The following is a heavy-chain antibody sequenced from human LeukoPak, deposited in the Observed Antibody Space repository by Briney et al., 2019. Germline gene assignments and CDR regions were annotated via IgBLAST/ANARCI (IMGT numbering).Heavy chain of an antibody. CDR1: GFTFSSYW. Sequence: GGSLRLSCAASGFTFSSYWMSWVRQAPGKGLEWVANIKQDGSEKNYVDSVKGRFTVSRDNAKNSLSLQMNRLRAEDTAVYYCARNSGYCSGGSCPMPSYYYYYYMDVWGKGTTVTVSS. D-gene: IGHD2-15*01. V-gene: IGHV3-7*03. CDR3: ARNSGYCSGGSCPMPSYYYYYYMDV. J-gene: IGHJ6*03. CDR2: IKQDGSEK.